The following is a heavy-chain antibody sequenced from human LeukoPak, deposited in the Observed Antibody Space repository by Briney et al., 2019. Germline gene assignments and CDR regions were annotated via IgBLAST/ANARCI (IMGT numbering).Heavy chain of an antibody. CDR3: ATDLHFGYCTATSCANY. Sequence: TGGSLRLSCAASGFTIINSWMTWVRQPPGKGLEWVGRIRSTPDGGATDYAAPVKGRFTISRDDSKNTLYLQMGSLRTEDTAVYYCATDLHFGYCTATSCANYWGQGTLVTVSS. J-gene: IGHJ4*02. CDR2: IRSTPDGGAT. CDR1: GFTIINSW. D-gene: IGHD2-2*03. V-gene: IGHV3-15*01.